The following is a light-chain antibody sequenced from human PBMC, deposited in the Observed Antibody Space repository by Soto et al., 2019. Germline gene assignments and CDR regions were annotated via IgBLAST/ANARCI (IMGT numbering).Light chain of an antibody. Sequence: EPVLTQSPGTLSLSPGERATLSCRASQSVSSSYLAWYQQKLGQAPRLLIYDTSSRATGIPDRFSGSGSGTDFTLTISRLEPEDFAVYYCQHYGSSRTFGQGTKVDIK. CDR1: QSVSSSY. CDR2: DTS. J-gene: IGKJ1*01. V-gene: IGKV3-20*01. CDR3: QHYGSSRT.